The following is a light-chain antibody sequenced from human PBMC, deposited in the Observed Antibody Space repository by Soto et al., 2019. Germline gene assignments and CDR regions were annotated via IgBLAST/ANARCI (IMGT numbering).Light chain of an antibody. J-gene: IGLJ1*01. CDR2: AVS. CDR3: TPYTPSSTYV. CDR1: SSDVGNYDY. Sequence: QSALTQPASVSGSPGQSITISCTGTSSDVGNYDYVSWYQQYPGKAPKLMIYAVSRRPSGVSNRFSGSKSGNTASLTISGLQAADEADYYCTPYTPSSTYVFGTGTKLTVL. V-gene: IGLV2-14*03.